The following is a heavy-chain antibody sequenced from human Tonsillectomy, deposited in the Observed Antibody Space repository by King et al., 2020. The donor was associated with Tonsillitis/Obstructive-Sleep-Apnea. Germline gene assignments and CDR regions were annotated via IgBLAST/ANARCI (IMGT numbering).Heavy chain of an antibody. Sequence: VQLQESGPGLVKPSETLSLTCTVSGGSISSYYWSWIRQHPGKGLEWIGYIYYSGSGNYNPSLKSRVSMSVVRPKNQFSLKLSSVTAADTAVYYCARDMVLEAGGDAFDIWGQGTMVTVSS. CDR3: ARDMVLEAGGDAFDI. CDR1: GGSISSYY. J-gene: IGHJ3*02. CDR2: IYYSGSG. D-gene: IGHD2-8*01. V-gene: IGHV4-59*01.